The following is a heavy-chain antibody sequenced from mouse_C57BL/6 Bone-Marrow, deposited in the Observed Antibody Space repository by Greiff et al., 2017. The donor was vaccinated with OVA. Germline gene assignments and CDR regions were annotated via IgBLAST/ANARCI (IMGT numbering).Heavy chain of an antibody. CDR1: GYTFTSYW. V-gene: IGHV1-72*01. CDR3: ARSANYGSSAWFAY. J-gene: IGHJ3*01. Sequence: VQLQQPGAELVKPGASVKLSCKASGYTFTSYWMHWVKQRPGRGLEWICRIDPNSGGTKYNEKFKSNDTLTVDKPSSTAYMQLSSLTSEDSAVYYCARSANYGSSAWFAYWGQGTLVTVSA. CDR2: IDPNSGGT. D-gene: IGHD1-1*01.